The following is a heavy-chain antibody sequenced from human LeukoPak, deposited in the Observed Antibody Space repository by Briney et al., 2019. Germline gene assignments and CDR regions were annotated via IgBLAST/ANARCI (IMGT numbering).Heavy chain of an antibody. CDR2: IYYSGST. CDR1: GGSISSGGYY. CDR3: ARLNLDYDFWSGYFSNWFDP. V-gene: IGHV4-31*03. Sequence: SETLSLTCTVSGGSISSGGYYWSWIRQHPGKGLEWIGYIYYSGSTYYNPSLKSRVTISVDTSKNQFSLKLSSVTAADTAVYYCARLNLDYDFWSGYFSNWFDPWGQGTLVTVSS. D-gene: IGHD3-3*01. J-gene: IGHJ5*02.